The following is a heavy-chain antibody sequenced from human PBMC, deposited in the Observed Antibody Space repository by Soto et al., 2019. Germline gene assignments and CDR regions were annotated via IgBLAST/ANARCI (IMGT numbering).Heavy chain of an antibody. Sequence: SESLSLTCTVSGGSISSYYWSWIRQPAGKGLEWIGRIYTSGSTNYNPSLKSRVTMSVDTSKNQFSLKLSSVTAADTAVYYCARDRFLEWLLTPSGYYYGMDVWGQGTTVTVSS. D-gene: IGHD3-3*01. CDR3: ARDRFLEWLLTPSGYYYGMDV. CDR1: GGSISSYY. CDR2: IYTSGST. V-gene: IGHV4-4*07. J-gene: IGHJ6*02.